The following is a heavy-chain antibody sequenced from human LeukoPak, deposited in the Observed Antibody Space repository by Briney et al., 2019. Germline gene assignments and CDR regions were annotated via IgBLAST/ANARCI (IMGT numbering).Heavy chain of an antibody. CDR1: GFTFSSYA. V-gene: IGHV3-23*01. Sequence: GGSLRLSCAASGFTFSSYAMSWVRQAPGKGLEWVSAISGSGGSTYYADSVKGRFTISRDNSKNTLYLQMNSLRAEDTAVYYCARARSPDTVTTGLSGYMDVWGKGTTVTVSS. CDR3: ARARSPDTVTTGLSGYMDV. CDR2: ISGSGGST. D-gene: IGHD4-11*01. J-gene: IGHJ6*03.